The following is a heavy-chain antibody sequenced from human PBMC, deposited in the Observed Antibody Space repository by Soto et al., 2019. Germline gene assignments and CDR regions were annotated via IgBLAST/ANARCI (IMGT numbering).Heavy chain of an antibody. CDR1: GFTFSHYS. Sequence: EVQLVESGGGLVQPGGSLILSCAASGFTFSHYSMNWVRQAPGKGLEWVSYISSSSSTIYYADSVKGRFTISRDNAKNSLFLPIIGLTAEDTTVFYCANLLDVGGQGTLVTVSS. J-gene: IGHJ4*02. V-gene: IGHV3-48*01. CDR3: ANLLDV. CDR2: ISSSSSTI. D-gene: IGHD2-15*01.